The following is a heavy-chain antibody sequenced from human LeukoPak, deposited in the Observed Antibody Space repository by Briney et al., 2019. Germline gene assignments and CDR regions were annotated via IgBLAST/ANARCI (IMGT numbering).Heavy chain of an antibody. Sequence: SETLSLTCAVSGYSISSGYYWGWIRQPPGKGLEWVGNIYHSGTTHYNPSLKSRVAISLDTSKNQFSLQLISVTAADTAVFYCARSTGDLGGIDHWGQGTLVTVSS. V-gene: IGHV4-38-2*01. CDR3: ARSTGDLGGIDH. CDR1: GYSISSGYY. J-gene: IGHJ4*02. D-gene: IGHD7-27*01. CDR2: IYHSGTT.